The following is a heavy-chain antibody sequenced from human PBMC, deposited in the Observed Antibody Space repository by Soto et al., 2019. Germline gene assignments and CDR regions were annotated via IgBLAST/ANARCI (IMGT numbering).Heavy chain of an antibody. CDR1: GYSFVTYG. D-gene: IGHD2-8*02. CDR3: DRDVQHWWDYPTGGYDY. J-gene: IGHJ4*02. Sequence: QIQLVQSGLEVKKPGASVRVSCTTSGYSFVTYGISCVRQAPGQGPEWVAWIGPYKGSTIYSRRLQCRVTLSTDMHATTVYIELRRLGPDDTAVYYCDRDVQHWWDYPTGGYDYWGQGTLVTVSA. V-gene: IGHV1-18*04. CDR2: IGPYKGST.